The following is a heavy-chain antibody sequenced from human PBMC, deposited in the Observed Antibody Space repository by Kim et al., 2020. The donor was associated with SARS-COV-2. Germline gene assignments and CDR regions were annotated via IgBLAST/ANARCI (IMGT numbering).Heavy chain of an antibody. CDR2: IYYSGST. CDR1: GGSISSYY. J-gene: IGHJ4*02. V-gene: IGHV4-59*13. CDR3: AREAAMVFNGFDY. D-gene: IGHD5-18*01. Sequence: SETLSLTCTVSGGSISSYYWSWIRQPPGKGLEWIGYIYYSGSTNYNPSLKSRVTISVDTSKNQFSLKLSSVTAADTAVYYCAREAAMVFNGFDYWGQGTLVTVSS.